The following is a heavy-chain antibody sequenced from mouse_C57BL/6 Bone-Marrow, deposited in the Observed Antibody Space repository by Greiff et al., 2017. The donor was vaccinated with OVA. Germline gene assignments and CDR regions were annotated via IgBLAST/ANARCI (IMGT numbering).Heavy chain of an antibody. J-gene: IGHJ3*01. CDR3: AKLGQGFAY. V-gene: IGHV1-82*01. D-gene: IGHD4-1*01. CDR1: GYAFSSSW. CDR2: IYPGDGDT. Sequence: QVQLQQSGPELVKPGASVKISCKASGYAFSSSWMNWVKQRPGKGLEWIGRIYPGDGDTNYNGKFKGKATLTADKSSSTAYMQLSSLTSEDSAVYFCAKLGQGFAYWGQGTLVTVYA.